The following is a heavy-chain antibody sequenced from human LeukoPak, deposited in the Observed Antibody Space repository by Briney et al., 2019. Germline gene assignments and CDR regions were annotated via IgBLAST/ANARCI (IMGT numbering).Heavy chain of an antibody. J-gene: IGHJ6*02. V-gene: IGHV3-74*01. Sequence: GGSLRLSCAASGFTFSRFWMHWVRHAPGKGLVWVSRIDSDGSSTIYADSVKGRFTISRDNAKNTLYLQMHSLRAEDTAVYYCARDKYYGMDVWGQGTPVTVSS. CDR3: ARDKYYGMDV. CDR2: IDSDGSST. CDR1: GFTFSRFW.